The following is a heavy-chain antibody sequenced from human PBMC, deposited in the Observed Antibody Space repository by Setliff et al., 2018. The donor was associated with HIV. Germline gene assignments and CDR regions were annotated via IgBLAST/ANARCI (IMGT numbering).Heavy chain of an antibody. D-gene: IGHD3-22*01. V-gene: IGHV3-33*06. CDR3: AKAHPGSSGLIDY. CDR1: GFTFSSYG. J-gene: IGHJ4*02. Sequence: GGSLRLSCAASGFTFSSYGMHWVRQAPGKGLEWVAVIWYDGSNKYYADSVKGRFTISRDNSKNTLYLQMSSLRAEDTAVYYCAKAHPGSSGLIDYWGQGTLVTVSS. CDR2: IWYDGSNK.